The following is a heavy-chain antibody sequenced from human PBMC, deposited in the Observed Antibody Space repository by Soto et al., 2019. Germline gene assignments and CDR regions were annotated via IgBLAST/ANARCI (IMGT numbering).Heavy chain of an antibody. V-gene: IGHV4-30-4*01. Sequence: SETLSLTCSVSGDSISTVDYFWAWIRQPPGQALEYIGYIYKSTTTYYNPSFESRVAISLDTSKSQFSLTVTSVTAADTTVYFGARGRYCLTGRCFPNWFDSWGQGTMVTVSS. CDR2: IYKSTTT. CDR3: ARGRYCLTGRCFPNWFDS. D-gene: IGHD2-15*01. CDR1: GDSISTVDYF. J-gene: IGHJ5*01.